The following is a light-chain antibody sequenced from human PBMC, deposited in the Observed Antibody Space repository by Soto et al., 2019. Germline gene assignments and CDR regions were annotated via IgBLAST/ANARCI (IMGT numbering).Light chain of an antibody. CDR1: SSNIGTNY. J-gene: IGLJ1*01. V-gene: IGLV1-47*01. CDR2: RNS. Sequence: QSVLTQPPSASGTPGQRVTVSCSGSSSNIGTNYVYWYQQLPGTAPTLLIYRNSQRPSGVLDRFSGSKSGTSASLAISGLRSEDEADYYCATWADRLNGHVFGTGTKVTVL. CDR3: ATWADRLNGHV.